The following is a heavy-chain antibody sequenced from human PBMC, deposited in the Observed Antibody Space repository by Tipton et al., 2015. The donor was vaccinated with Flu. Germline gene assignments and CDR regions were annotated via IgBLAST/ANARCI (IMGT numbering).Heavy chain of an antibody. CDR3: ARGREARGGHYGMDV. V-gene: IGHV3-23*01. CDR2: IAGTTGDT. Sequence: SLRLSCAASGFNFNIYAMSWVRQAPGKGLEWVSGIAGTTGDTYFADSVRGRFTISRDNSKNTLYLHMSSLRAEDTAVYYCARGREARGGHYGMDVWGQGTTVTVSS. CDR1: GFNFNIYA. J-gene: IGHJ6*02. D-gene: IGHD3-10*01.